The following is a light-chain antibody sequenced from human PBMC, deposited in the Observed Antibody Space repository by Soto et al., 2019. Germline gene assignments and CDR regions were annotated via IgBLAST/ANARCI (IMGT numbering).Light chain of an antibody. CDR3: QQYYSYPFT. Sequence: AIRMTQSPSSFSASTGDRVTITCRASQGISSYLAWYQQKPGKAPKLLIYAASTLQSGVPSRFSGSGSGTDFTLTVSCLQSEDFATYYCQQYYSYPFTFGHGNKVDIK. J-gene: IGKJ3*01. CDR2: AAS. CDR1: QGISSY. V-gene: IGKV1-8*01.